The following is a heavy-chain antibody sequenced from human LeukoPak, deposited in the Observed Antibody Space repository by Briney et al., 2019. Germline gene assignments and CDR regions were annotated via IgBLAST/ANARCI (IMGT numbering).Heavy chain of an antibody. D-gene: IGHD2-15*01. CDR2: IGNNGGYT. Sequence: GGSLRLSCAASGFTFSSSAMSWVRQAPGKGLEWVSAIGNNGGYTYYADSVQGRFTISRDNSKSTLCLQMNSLRAEDTAVYYCAKKLGYCSDGSCYSPYWGQGTLVTVSS. J-gene: IGHJ4*02. V-gene: IGHV3-23*01. CDR3: AKKLGYCSDGSCYSPY. CDR1: GFTFSSSA.